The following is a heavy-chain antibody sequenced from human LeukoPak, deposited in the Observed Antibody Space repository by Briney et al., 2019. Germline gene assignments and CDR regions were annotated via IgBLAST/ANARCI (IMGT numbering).Heavy chain of an antibody. D-gene: IGHD6-19*01. CDR1: GFGFTFSTSW. Sequence: GGSLRLSCAASGFGFTFSTSWMSWVSQAPEKGLEWVANIKQDGSEKYYVDSVKGRFTISRDNAKNSLYLQMDSLIVEDTAVYYCVRIRTAVAGGDYWGQGTLVTVSS. CDR3: VRIRTAVAGGDY. CDR2: IKQDGSEK. J-gene: IGHJ4*02. V-gene: IGHV3-7*01.